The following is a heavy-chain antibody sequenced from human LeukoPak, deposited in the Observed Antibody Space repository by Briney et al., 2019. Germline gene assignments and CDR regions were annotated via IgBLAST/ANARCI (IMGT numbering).Heavy chain of an antibody. CDR3: AREGIAVNYYYGMDV. J-gene: IGHJ6*02. CDR1: GFTVSSNY. Sequence: GGSLRLSCAVSGFTVSSNYMSWVRQAPGKGLEWVSVIYSGGSTDYAGSVKGRFTISRDNSKNTLYLQMNSLRAEDTAVYYCAREGIAVNYYYGMDVWGQGTTVTVSS. D-gene: IGHD6-19*01. CDR2: IYSGGST. V-gene: IGHV3-53*01.